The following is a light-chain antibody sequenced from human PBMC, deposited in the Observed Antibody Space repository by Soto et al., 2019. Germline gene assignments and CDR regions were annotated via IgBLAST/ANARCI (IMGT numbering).Light chain of an antibody. Sequence: QSALNQPPSASGSPGQSVTISCTGTNNDVGGYNFVSWYQHHPGKAPKLMIYEVSKRPSGVPDRFSGSKSGNTASLTVSGLQAEDEADYYCSSYAGSNNYVFGTGTKVTVL. CDR1: NNDVGGYNF. CDR3: SSYAGSNNYV. V-gene: IGLV2-8*01. CDR2: EVS. J-gene: IGLJ1*01.